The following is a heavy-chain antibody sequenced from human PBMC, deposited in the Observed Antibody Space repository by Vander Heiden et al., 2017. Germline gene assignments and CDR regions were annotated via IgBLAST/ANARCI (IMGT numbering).Heavy chain of an antibody. CDR1: GYTFTSYD. V-gene: IGHV1-8*01. D-gene: IGHD6-6*01. CDR3: ARIAARPHDYYYGMDV. Sequence: QVQLVQSGAEVKTPGASVQVSCKASGYTFTSYDINWVRQDPGQGLEWMGWMNPNSGNTGYAQNGQGRVTMTRNTSMSTADMQLSSMRSEETAVYYCARIAARPHDYYYGMDVCGQGPTVTV. J-gene: IGHJ6*02. CDR2: MNPNSGNT.